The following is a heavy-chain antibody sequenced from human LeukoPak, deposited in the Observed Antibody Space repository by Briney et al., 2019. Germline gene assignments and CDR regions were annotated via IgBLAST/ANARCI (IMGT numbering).Heavy chain of an antibody. J-gene: IGHJ4*02. D-gene: IGHD2-15*01. Sequence: PSETLSLTRTVSGGSVSSGSYYWSWIRQPPGKGLEWIGYIYYSGSTNYNPSLKSRVTISVDTSKNQFSLKLSSVTAADTAVYYCAREPCSGGSCYGFDYWGQGTLVTVSS. CDR2: IYYSGST. CDR3: AREPCSGGSCYGFDY. CDR1: GGSVSSGSYY. V-gene: IGHV4-61*01.